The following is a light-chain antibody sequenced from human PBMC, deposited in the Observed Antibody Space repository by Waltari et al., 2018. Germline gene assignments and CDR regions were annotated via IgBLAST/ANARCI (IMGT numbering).Light chain of an antibody. Sequence: QSVLTQPPSASGTPGQRVPISCSGSSPNIGRTTVNWYQQLPGTAPKLLIYSNNQRPSGVPDRFSGSKSGTSASLAISGLQSEDEADYYCAAWDDSLNGWVFGGGTKLTVL. V-gene: IGLV1-44*01. J-gene: IGLJ3*02. CDR3: AAWDDSLNGWV. CDR2: SNN. CDR1: SPNIGRTT.